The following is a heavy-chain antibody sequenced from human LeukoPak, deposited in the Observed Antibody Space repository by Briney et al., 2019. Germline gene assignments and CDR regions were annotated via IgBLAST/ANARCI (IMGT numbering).Heavy chain of an antibody. D-gene: IGHD3-10*01. V-gene: IGHV4-34*01. CDR3: ARGMYYYGSGSYYGFDY. CDR2: INHSGST. CDR1: GGSFSGYY. Sequence: PSETLSLTCAVYGGSFSGYYWSWIRQPPGKGLEWIGEINHSGSTNYNPSLKSRVTISVDTSKNQFSLKLSSVTAADTAVYYCARGMYYYGSGSYYGFDYWGQGTLVTVSS. J-gene: IGHJ4*02.